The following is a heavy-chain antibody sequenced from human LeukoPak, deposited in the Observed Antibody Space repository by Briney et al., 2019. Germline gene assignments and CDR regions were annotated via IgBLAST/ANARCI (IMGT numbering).Heavy chain of an antibody. V-gene: IGHV5-51*01. CDR3: ARGGIPYYYDSSGYYCDY. CDR2: IYPGDSDT. D-gene: IGHD3-22*01. CDR1: GYSFTSYW. J-gene: IGHJ4*02. Sequence: GESLQISCKGSGYSFTSYWIGWVRQMPGKGLEWMGIIYPGDSDTRYSPSFQGQVTISADKSISTAYLQWSSLKASDTAMYYCARGGIPYYYDSSGYYCDYWGQGTLVTVSS.